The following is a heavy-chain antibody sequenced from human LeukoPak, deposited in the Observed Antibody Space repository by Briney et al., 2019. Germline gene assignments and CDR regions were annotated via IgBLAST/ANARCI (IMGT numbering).Heavy chain of an antibody. D-gene: IGHD6-13*01. Sequence: ASETVSCKASGYTFTDYYMHWVRQAPGQGLEWMGWINPNSGGTNYAQNFQGRLTMTRDTSISTAYMELSRLRSDDTAMYYCARVIAAASTRLDYWGQGTLVSASS. CDR2: INPNSGGT. CDR1: GYTFTDYY. J-gene: IGHJ4*02. V-gene: IGHV1-2*02. CDR3: ARVIAAASTRLDY.